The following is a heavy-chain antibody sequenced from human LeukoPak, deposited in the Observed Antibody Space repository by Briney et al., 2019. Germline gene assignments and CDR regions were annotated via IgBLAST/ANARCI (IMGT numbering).Heavy chain of an antibody. CDR3: ARALSQYYYDTSGYSTIYYFDY. CDR2: INSDGSST. Sequence: GGSLRLSCTASGFTFANAWMHWVRQAPGKGLVWVSRINSDGSSTTYADSVKGWFTISRDNAKNTLFLQMSSLRAEDTAVYYCARALSQYYYDTSGYSTIYYFDYWGQGTLVTVSS. V-gene: IGHV3-74*01. CDR1: GFTFANAW. D-gene: IGHD3-22*01. J-gene: IGHJ4*02.